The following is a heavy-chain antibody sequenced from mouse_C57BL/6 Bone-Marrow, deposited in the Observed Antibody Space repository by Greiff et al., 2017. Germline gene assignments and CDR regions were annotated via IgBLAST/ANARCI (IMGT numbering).Heavy chain of an antibody. CDR2: INPSSGYT. Sequence: QVQLKESGAELAKPGASVKLSCKASGYTFTSYWMHWVKQRPGQGLEWIGYINPSSGYTKYNQKFKDKATLTADKSSSTAYMQLSSLAYDATDFYYCARLDYFWFAYWGQGTLVTVSA. D-gene: IGHD1-1*01. J-gene: IGHJ3*01. CDR1: GYTFTSYW. CDR3: ARLDYFWFAY. V-gene: IGHV1-7*01.